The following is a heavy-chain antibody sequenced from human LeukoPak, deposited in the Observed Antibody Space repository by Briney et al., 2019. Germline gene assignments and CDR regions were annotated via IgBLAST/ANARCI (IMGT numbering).Heavy chain of an antibody. Sequence: GGSLRLACAASGFTFSNYALSWVRQAPGKGLEWVSSIGSSVNSTHYADSVKGRFTISRDNSKNTLYLQMKCLRAEDTAVYCARDQAFDWFYYYYGMDVWGLGTTVIVSS. CDR1: GFTFSNYA. V-gene: IGHV3-23*01. J-gene: IGHJ6*02. CDR2: IGSSVNST. CDR3: ARDQAFDWFYYYYGMDV. D-gene: IGHD3-9*01.